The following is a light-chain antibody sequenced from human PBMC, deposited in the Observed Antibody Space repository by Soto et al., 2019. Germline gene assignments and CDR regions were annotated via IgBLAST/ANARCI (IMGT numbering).Light chain of an antibody. CDR1: SSNIGNNY. J-gene: IGLJ2*01. CDR2: AND. CDR3: ETWDSSLSAGV. Sequence: QSVLTQPPSVSAAPGQKVTISCSGSSSNIGNNYVSWYQQLPGTAPKLLIYANDKRPSGIPDRFSGSKSGTSATLGITGLQTGDEADYYCETWDSSLSAGVFGGGTQLTVL. V-gene: IGLV1-51*01.